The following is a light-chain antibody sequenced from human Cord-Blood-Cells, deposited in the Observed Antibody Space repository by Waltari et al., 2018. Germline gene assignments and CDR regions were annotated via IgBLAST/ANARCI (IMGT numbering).Light chain of an antibody. V-gene: IGKV3-11*01. Sequence: EIVLTQSPATLSLSPGERANLSCRASQSVSSYLAWYQQNPGQAPRLLIYDASNRATGIPARLSGSGSGKDFTLTISSLEPEDFAVYYCQQRSNWPPTFGGGTKVEIK. CDR2: DAS. J-gene: IGKJ4*01. CDR3: QQRSNWPPT. CDR1: QSVSSY.